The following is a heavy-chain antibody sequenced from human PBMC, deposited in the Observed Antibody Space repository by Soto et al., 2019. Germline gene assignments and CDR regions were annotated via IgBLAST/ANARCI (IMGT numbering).Heavy chain of an antibody. CDR2: IYDDGTT. Sequence: SETLSLTCAISGDSIKANYWSRVRQPPGKGPEWIGEIYDDGTTYFNPSLNSRATISLDKSKNQFFLTLNSMTAADTAVYYCARNRVYSQGDWGPGILVTVSS. D-gene: IGHD5-18*01. J-gene: IGHJ4*02. CDR3: ARNRVYSQGD. V-gene: IGHV4-4*02. CDR1: GDSIKANY.